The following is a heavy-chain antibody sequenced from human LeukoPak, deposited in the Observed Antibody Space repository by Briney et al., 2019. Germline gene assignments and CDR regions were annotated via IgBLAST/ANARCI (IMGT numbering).Heavy chain of an antibody. CDR2: VSHSGSI. Sequence: TSETLSLTCDVSGGSFSGYYWTWIRQAPGKGLEWIGEVSHSGSINYNPSLKSRVTISVDTSKNQFSLRLSSVTAADTAVYYCARGGQWLATFDYWGQGTLVTVSS. CDR3: ARGGQWLATFDY. J-gene: IGHJ4*02. D-gene: IGHD6-19*01. CDR1: GGSFSGYY. V-gene: IGHV4-34*01.